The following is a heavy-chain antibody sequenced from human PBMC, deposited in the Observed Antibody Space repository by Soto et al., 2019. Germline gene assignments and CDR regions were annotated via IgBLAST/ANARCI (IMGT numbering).Heavy chain of an antibody. Sequence: ASVKVSCKASGYTFTSYYMHWVRQAPGQGLEWMGIINPSGGSTSYAQKFQGRVTMTRDTSTSTVYMELSSLRSEDTAVYYCASHRFGVATSPQPSIYYMDVWGKGTTVTVSS. D-gene: IGHD3-3*01. CDR1: GYTFTSYY. CDR3: ASHRFGVATSPQPSIYYMDV. V-gene: IGHV1-46*03. CDR2: INPSGGST. J-gene: IGHJ6*03.